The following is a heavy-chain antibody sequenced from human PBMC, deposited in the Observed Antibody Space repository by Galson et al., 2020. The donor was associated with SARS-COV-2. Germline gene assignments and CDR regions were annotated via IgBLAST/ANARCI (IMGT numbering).Heavy chain of an antibody. Sequence: HGESLKISCKGSGYSFTSHCIAWVRQIPGKGLEWMGIINPGDTDTRYSPSFQGKVTIAADKSISTAYLQWSRLQASDTAIYYCARRTMDRVAHLDYWGQGTLVAGSS. V-gene: IGHV5-51*01. J-gene: IGHJ4*02. D-gene: IGHD5-12*01. CDR1: GYSFTSHC. CDR3: ARRTMDRVAHLDY. CDR2: INPGDTDT.